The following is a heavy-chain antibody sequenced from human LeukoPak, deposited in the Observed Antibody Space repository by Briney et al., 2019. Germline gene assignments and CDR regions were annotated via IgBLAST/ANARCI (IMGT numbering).Heavy chain of an antibody. Sequence: PTGGSLRLSCAASGFTFSSYWMHWVRQVPGKGLVWVSRINSDASSTNYADSVKGRFTISRDNAKNTLYLQMNSLRAEDTAVYYCTRVRGYDFDFWGQGTPVTVSS. CDR3: TRVRGYDFDF. V-gene: IGHV3-74*01. CDR1: GFTFSSYW. CDR2: INSDASST. J-gene: IGHJ4*02. D-gene: IGHD5-12*01.